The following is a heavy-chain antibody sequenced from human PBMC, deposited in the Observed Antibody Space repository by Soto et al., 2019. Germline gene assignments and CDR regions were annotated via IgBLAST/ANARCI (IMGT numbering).Heavy chain of an antibody. J-gene: IGHJ6*02. CDR1: GFTFSSYA. V-gene: IGHV3-30-3*01. Sequence: GGSLRLSCAASGFTFSSYAMHWVRQAPGNGLKWVAVISCDGSNKYYADSVKGRFTISRDNSKNTLYLQMNSLRAEDTAVYYCARQMVVAATYYYYGMNVWGQGTTVTVSS. D-gene: IGHD2-15*01. CDR3: ARQMVVAATYYYYGMNV. CDR2: ISCDGSNK.